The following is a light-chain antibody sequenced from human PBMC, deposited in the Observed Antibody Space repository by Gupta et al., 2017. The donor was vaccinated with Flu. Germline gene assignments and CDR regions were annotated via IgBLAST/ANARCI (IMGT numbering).Light chain of an antibody. V-gene: IGKV3-11*01. CDR3: LQRSDWPIT. CDR2: DAT. J-gene: IGKJ5*01. Sequence: PATLSWSPGERATLSCRASQSVSNFLGWYQQKPGQAPRLLIYDATIRATGIPARFSGSGSGTDFTLTISSLEPEDFVVYYCLQRSDWPITFGQGTRLEIK. CDR1: QSVSNF.